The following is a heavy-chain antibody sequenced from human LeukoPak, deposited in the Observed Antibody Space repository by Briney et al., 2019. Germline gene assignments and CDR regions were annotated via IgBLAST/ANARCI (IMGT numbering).Heavy chain of an antibody. CDR2: IYYSGST. CDR3: AKSRSGEILTGYLVPPFDF. CDR1: GGSISSGDYY. Sequence: PSQTLSLTCTVSGGSISSGDYYWSWIRQPPGKGLEWIGYIYYSGSTYYNPSLKSRVTISVDMSKNQFSLSLNSVTAADTAVYYCAKSRSGEILTGYLVPPFDFWGQGTLVTVSS. J-gene: IGHJ4*02. V-gene: IGHV4-30-4*01. D-gene: IGHD3-9*01.